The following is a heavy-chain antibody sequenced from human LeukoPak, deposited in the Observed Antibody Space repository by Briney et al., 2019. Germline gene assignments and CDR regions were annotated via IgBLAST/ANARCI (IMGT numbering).Heavy chain of an antibody. J-gene: IGHJ5*02. CDR2: IRSKANDYAT. Sequence: GGSLRLSCAASGFTFSGSAMHWVRQASGKGLEWVGRIRSKANDYATAYAASVKGRFTISRDDSKNTAYLQMNSLKTEDMAVYYCARGPELRYFDWLLGYGFDPWGQGTLVTVSS. CDR3: ARGPELRYFDWLLGYGFDP. CDR1: GFTFSGSA. V-gene: IGHV3-73*01. D-gene: IGHD3-9*01.